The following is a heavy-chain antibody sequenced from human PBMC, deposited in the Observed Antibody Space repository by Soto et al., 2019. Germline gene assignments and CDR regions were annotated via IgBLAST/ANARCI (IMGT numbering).Heavy chain of an antibody. CDR3: ASTVTLDYYYYSYMDV. D-gene: IGHD4-4*01. J-gene: IGHJ6*03. CDR2: INPSGGST. Sequence: QVQLVQSGAEVKKPGASVKVSCKASGYTFTSYYMHWVRQAPGQGLEWMGIINPSGGSTSYAQKFQGRVTMTRDTSKSTVYMELSSLGSEDTAVYYCASTVTLDYYYYSYMDVWGKGTTVTVSS. V-gene: IGHV1-46*01. CDR1: GYTFTSYY.